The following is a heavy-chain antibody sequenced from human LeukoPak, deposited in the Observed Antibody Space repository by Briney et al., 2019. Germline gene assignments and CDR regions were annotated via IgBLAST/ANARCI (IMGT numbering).Heavy chain of an antibody. CDR2: IYYSGST. D-gene: IGHD2-8*01. V-gene: IGHV4-59*11. J-gene: IGHJ3*02. CDR1: GGSISSHY. Sequence: SETLSLTCTVSGGSISSHYWSWIRQPPGKGLGWIAYIYYSGSTNYNPSLKSRVTISIDTSKNQFSLKLNSVTAADTAVYYCARGLIRQSAFDIWGQGTMVTVSS. CDR3: ARGLIRQSAFDI.